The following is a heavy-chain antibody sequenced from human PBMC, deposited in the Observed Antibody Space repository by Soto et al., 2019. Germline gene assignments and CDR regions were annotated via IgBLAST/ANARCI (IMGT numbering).Heavy chain of an antibody. CDR2: IWYDGGKK. CDR3: ARDSGVGAIHGAALDL. Sequence: QVQLVESGGGVVQPGTSLRLSCEASGFTFSKYGMHWVRQPPGRGLEWVAIIWYDGGKKDYVDSAKGRFTISRDNSKNTLYLRMNSLRGEHTAVYYCARDSGVGAIHGAALDLWGQGTMVTVSS. D-gene: IGHD1-26*01. CDR1: GFTFSKYG. J-gene: IGHJ3*01. V-gene: IGHV3-33*01.